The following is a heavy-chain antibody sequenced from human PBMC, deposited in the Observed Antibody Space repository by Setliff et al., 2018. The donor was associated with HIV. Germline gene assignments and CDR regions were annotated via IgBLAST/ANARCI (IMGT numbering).Heavy chain of an antibody. Sequence: PSETLSLTCTVSGGSISNYYWSWIRQPAEKGLEWIGRIYSSGRTNYNPSLKSRVTISLDTSRNQFSLKLSSVTAADTAVYYCAKGYNWNNAYYGLDVWGQGTTVTVSS. CDR2: IYSSGRT. CDR1: GGSISNYY. CDR3: AKGYNWNNAYYGLDV. D-gene: IGHD1-1*01. V-gene: IGHV4-4*07. J-gene: IGHJ6*02.